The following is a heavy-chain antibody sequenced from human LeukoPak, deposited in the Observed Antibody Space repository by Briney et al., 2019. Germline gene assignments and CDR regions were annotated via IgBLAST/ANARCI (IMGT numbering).Heavy chain of an antibody. CDR2: IYYSGST. Sequence: SETLSLTCTVSGGSISSSSYYWGWIRQPPGKGLEWIGSIYYSGSTYYNPSLKSRVTISVDTSKNQFSLKLSSVTAADTAVYCCARLLWFGEYTQGFEYWGQGTLVTVSS. D-gene: IGHD3-10*01. J-gene: IGHJ4*02. CDR1: GGSISSSSYY. V-gene: IGHV4-39*01. CDR3: ARLLWFGEYTQGFEY.